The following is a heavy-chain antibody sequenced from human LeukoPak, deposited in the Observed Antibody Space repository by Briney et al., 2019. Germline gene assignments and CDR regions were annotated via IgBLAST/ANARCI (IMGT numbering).Heavy chain of an antibody. CDR2: IIPIFGTT. V-gene: IGHV1-69*06. D-gene: IGHD6-19*01. CDR1: GGPFSSYA. CDR3: ACGPLRKGAVAGSYFQH. Sequence: SVTVSCKASGGPFSSYAITWVRQAPGQGLECMGEIIPIFGTTNYAQKFQGRVTITADKSTSTAYMELSSLRSEDTAIYYCACGPLRKGAVAGSYFQHWGQGTLVTVSS. J-gene: IGHJ1*01.